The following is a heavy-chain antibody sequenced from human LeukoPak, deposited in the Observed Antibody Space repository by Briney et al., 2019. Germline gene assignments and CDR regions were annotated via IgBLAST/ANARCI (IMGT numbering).Heavy chain of an antibody. CDR2: IFYSGST. J-gene: IGHJ4*02. CDR1: GDSISPYY. D-gene: IGHD3-10*01. CDR3: ARESYYSGYFDF. Sequence: SETLSLTCTVSGDSISPYYWSWIRQPPGQGLEWIGYIFYSGSTNYNPSLKSRLTISVDTSKNQFSLKLSSVTAADTAVYYCARESYYSGYFDFWGQGTLVTVSS. V-gene: IGHV4-59*12.